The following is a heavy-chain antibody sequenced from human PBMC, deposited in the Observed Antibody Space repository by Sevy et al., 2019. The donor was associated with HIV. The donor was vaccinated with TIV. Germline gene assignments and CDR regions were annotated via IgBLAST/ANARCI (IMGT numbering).Heavy chain of an antibody. CDR2: IIASAGNA. Sequence: ASVKVSCKASGGTFSTYIISWVRQAPGQGLEWMGGIIASAGNANYAQNFQGRVTFTADESTSTAYMQMSSLRSEDTAIYYGARLYPCGGACYYFDYWGQGTLVTVSS. D-gene: IGHD2-21*02. CDR3: ARLYPCGGACYYFDY. V-gene: IGHV1-69*13. J-gene: IGHJ4*02. CDR1: GGTFSTYI.